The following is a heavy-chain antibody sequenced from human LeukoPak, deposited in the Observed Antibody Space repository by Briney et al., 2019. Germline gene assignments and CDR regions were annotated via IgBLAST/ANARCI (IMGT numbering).Heavy chain of an antibody. Sequence: ASVKVSCKASGYTFTSYGISWVRQAPGQGLEWMGWISAYNGNTNYAQKLQGRVTMTTDTSTSTAYMELRSLRSADTAVYYCARVKLVHGWFDPWGQGTLVTVSS. D-gene: IGHD1/OR15-1a*01. CDR1: GYTFTSYG. CDR3: ARVKLVHGWFDP. J-gene: IGHJ5*02. V-gene: IGHV1-18*01. CDR2: ISAYNGNT.